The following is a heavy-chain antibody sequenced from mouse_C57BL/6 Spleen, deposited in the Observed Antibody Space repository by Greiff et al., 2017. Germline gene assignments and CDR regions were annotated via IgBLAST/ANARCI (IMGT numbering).Heavy chain of an antibody. V-gene: IGHV1-19*01. CDR1: GYTFTDYY. J-gene: IGHJ4*01. Sequence: EVKLMESGPVLVKPGASVKMSCKASGYTFTDYYMNWVKQSHGKSLEWIGVINPYNGGTSYNQKFKGKATLTVDKSSSTAYMELNSLTSEDSAVYYCATLFYYAMDYWGQGTSVTVSS. CDR3: ATLFYYAMDY. CDR2: INPYNGGT.